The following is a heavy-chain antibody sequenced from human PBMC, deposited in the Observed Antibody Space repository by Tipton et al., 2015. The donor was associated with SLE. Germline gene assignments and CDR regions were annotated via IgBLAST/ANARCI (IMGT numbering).Heavy chain of an antibody. CDR2: INHSGTT. CDR1: GGSSSGYY. Sequence: TLSLTCAVYGGSSSGYYWSWIRQPPGKGLEWIGEINHSGTTNYNPSLKSRVTISSDTSKNQFSLRLNSVTASDTAVYYCARGKGNSSGWGHYYFYGMDVWGQGTTVTVSS. D-gene: IGHD6-19*01. V-gene: IGHV4-34*01. CDR3: ARGKGNSSGWGHYYFYGMDV. J-gene: IGHJ6*02.